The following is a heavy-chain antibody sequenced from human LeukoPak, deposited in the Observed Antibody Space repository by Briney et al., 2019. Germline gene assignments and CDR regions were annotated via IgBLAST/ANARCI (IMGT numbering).Heavy chain of an antibody. Sequence: SETLSLTCTVSGGSISSSSYYWGWIRQPPGKGLEWIGSIYYSGSTYYNPSLKSRVTISVDTSKNQFSLKLSSVTAADTAVYYCARRPNVDTAMVDYWGQGTLVTVSS. J-gene: IGHJ4*02. CDR1: GGSISSSSYY. D-gene: IGHD5-18*01. V-gene: IGHV4-39*07. CDR2: IYYSGST. CDR3: ARRPNVDTAMVDY.